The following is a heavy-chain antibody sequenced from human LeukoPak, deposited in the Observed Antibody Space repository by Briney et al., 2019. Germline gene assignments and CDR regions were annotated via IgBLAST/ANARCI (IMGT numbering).Heavy chain of an antibody. D-gene: IGHD2-2*01. V-gene: IGHV4-34*01. CDR2: INDGGNT. J-gene: IGHJ5*02. CDR3: ATWQGGSSIRGWFDP. CDR1: SGSFSEDS. Sequence: SETLSLTCAVYSGSFSEDSWSCIRQPPGKGLEWIGEINDGGNTNYNPSLRRRVTISVDTSKNQFSLKLSSVTAADTAVYYCATWQGGSSIRGWFDPWGQGTLVTVSS.